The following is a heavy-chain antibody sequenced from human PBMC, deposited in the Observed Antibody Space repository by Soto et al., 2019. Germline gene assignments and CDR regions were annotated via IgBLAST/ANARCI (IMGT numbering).Heavy chain of an antibody. CDR1: GYIFTGYY. V-gene: IGHV1-2*02. Sequence: SVKVSFKASGYIFTGYYIQWVRQAPGQGLEWMGWINTKTGGTKYAQKFQGRVTMTRDTSINTAYMEVSRLRSDDTAVYYCATDKVAFDMWGQGTMVTVSS. D-gene: IGHD3-9*01. J-gene: IGHJ3*02. CDR3: ATDKVAFDM. CDR2: INTKTGGT.